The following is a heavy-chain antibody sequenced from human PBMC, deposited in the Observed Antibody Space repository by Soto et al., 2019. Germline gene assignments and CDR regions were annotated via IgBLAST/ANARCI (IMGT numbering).Heavy chain of an antibody. J-gene: IGHJ4*02. Sequence: GGSLRLSCAASGFTFSSCAMSWVRQAPGKGLEWVSGISGYGGATRYADYVKGRFTMSRDNSKNTLYLEMNSLRAEDTAIYYCAKDIREYTGYGHFDSWGQGTLVTVSS. CDR3: AKDIREYTGYGHFDS. D-gene: IGHD5-12*01. V-gene: IGHV3-23*01. CDR1: GFTFSSCA. CDR2: ISGYGGAT.